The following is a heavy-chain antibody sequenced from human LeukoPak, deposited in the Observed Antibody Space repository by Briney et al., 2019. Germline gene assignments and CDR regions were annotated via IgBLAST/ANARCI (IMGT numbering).Heavy chain of an antibody. CDR2: ISSSGGTI. V-gene: IGHV3-11*04. J-gene: IGHJ4*02. Sequence: GGSLRLSCAASGFTFSDYYMSWIRQAPGKGLEWVSYISSSGGTIYYADSVKGRFTISRDNAKNSLYLQMNSLRAEDTAVYYCARVMYYYDSSGQTYYFDYWGQGTLVTVSP. D-gene: IGHD3-22*01. CDR1: GFTFSDYY. CDR3: ARVMYYYDSSGQTYYFDY.